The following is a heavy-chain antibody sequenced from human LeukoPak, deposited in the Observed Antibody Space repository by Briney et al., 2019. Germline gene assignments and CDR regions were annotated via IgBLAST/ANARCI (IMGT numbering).Heavy chain of an antibody. V-gene: IGHV3-21*01. CDR2: ISSSSSYI. CDR1: GFTFSSYS. D-gene: IGHD2-15*01. Sequence: PGGSLRLSCAASGFTFSSYSMNWVRQAPGKGLEWVSSISSSSSYIYYADSVKGRFTISRDNAKNSLYLQMNSLRAEDTAVYYCARDPPLRWSRQYGMDVWGQGTTVTVSS. CDR3: ARDPPLRWSRQYGMDV. J-gene: IGHJ6*02.